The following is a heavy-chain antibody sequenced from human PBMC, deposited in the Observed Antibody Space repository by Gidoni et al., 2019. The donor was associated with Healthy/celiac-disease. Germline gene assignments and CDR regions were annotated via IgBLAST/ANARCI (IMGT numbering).Heavy chain of an antibody. V-gene: IGHV3-66*01. Sequence: EVQLVESWGGLVQPGGSLRLSCAASGFPVSSNYMSWVRQAPGQGLEWVSVIYSGGSTYYADSVKGRFTISRDNSKNTLYLQMNSLRAEDTAVYYWARGRWELDYWGQGTLVTVSS. J-gene: IGHJ4*02. CDR3: ARGRWELDY. CDR1: GFPVSSNY. CDR2: IYSGGST. D-gene: IGHD1-26*01.